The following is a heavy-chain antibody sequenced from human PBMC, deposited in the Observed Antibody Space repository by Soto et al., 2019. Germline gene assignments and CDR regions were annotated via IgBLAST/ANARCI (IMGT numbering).Heavy chain of an antibody. CDR3: ASGCSDRGCWLVT. CDR1: GFTLRSYN. V-gene: IGHV3-48*02. D-gene: IGHD6-19*01. CDR2: ISVSSSPI. Sequence: EVLLVQSGGGLVQPGGSLRLSCAASGFTLRSYNMDWVRQAPGKGLEWVSHISVSSSPIYYADSVKGRFTVSRDDAKNSLYLQMNSLRDEDTAVYYCASGCSDRGCWLVTWGQGTLVTVSS. J-gene: IGHJ5*02.